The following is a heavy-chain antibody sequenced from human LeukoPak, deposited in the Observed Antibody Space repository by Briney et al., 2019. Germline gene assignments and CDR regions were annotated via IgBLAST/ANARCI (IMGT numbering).Heavy chain of an antibody. CDR1: GASLNNYY. D-gene: IGHD4-17*01. CDR3: AREGRTGDYEGY. Sequence: SETLSLTCTVSGASLNNYYWSWIQQPAGKGLQWIGRIYSSGRSTNYDPSLRSRVTMSVDTSENQFFLRLNSVTAADTAVYYCAREGRTGDYEGYWGQGIQVTIS. V-gene: IGHV4-4*07. J-gene: IGHJ4*02. CDR2: IYSSGRST.